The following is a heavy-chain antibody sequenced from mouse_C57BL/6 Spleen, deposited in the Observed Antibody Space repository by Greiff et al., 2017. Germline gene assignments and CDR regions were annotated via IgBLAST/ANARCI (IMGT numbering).Heavy chain of an antibody. CDR2: IWSGGST. CDR3: ARRDWSWFAY. Sequence: QVQLKESGPGLVQPSQSLSITCTVSGFSLTSYGVHWVRQSPGKGLEWLGVIWSGGSTDYNADFISRLSISKDNSKCQVFFKMNSLQADDTAIFYCARRDWSWFAYWGQGTLVTVSA. J-gene: IGHJ3*01. D-gene: IGHD3-3*01. CDR1: GFSLTSYG. V-gene: IGHV2-2*01.